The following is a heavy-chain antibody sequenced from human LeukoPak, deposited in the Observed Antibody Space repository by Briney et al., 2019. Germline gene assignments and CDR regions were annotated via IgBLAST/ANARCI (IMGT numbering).Heavy chain of an antibody. CDR3: ATQTREYSGSYPIDY. J-gene: IGHJ4*02. V-gene: IGHV3-23*01. Sequence: GGSLRLSCAASGFTFSSYAMSWVRQAPGKGLEWVSAISGSGGSTYSADSVKGRFTISRDNSKNTLYLQMNSLRAEDTAVYYCATQTREYSGSYPIDYWGQGTLVTVSS. D-gene: IGHD1-26*01. CDR2: ISGSGGST. CDR1: GFTFSSYA.